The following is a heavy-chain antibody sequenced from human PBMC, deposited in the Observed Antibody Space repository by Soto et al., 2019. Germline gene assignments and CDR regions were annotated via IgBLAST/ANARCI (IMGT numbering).Heavy chain of an antibody. CDR2: IYYSGST. CDR1: GGSISSGDYY. J-gene: IGHJ4*02. CDR3: AGTRGYCSGGSCPTVVDY. Sequence: SETLSLTCTVSGGSISSGDYYWSWIRQPPGKGLEWIGYIYYSGSTYYNPSLKSRVTISVDTSKNQFPLKLSSVTAADTAVYYCAGTRGYCSGGSCPTVVDYWGQGILVTVSS. V-gene: IGHV4-30-4*01. D-gene: IGHD2-15*01.